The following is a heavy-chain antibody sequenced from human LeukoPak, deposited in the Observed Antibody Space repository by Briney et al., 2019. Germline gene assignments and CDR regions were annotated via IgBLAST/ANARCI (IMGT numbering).Heavy chain of an antibody. CDR1: GFTFDDYA. D-gene: IGHD2-2*01. J-gene: IGHJ5*02. CDR3: ITEPPMDFFVVVPA. V-gene: IGHV3-23*01. Sequence: GGSLRLSCAASGFTFDDYAMHWVRQAPGKGLEWVSGITGSGENTFYADSVKGRFTISRDDSKNTLYLQMNSLKTEDTAVYYCITEPPMDFFVVVPAWGQGTLVTVSS. CDR2: ITGSGENT.